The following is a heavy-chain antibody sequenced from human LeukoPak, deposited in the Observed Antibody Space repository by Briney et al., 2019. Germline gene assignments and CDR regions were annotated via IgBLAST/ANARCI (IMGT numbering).Heavy chain of an antibody. CDR1: GGSISSSSYY. CDR3: ARQVYSSGWYRGAFDI. V-gene: IGHV4-39*01. D-gene: IGHD6-19*01. CDR2: IYYSGST. J-gene: IGHJ3*02. Sequence: SETLSLTCTVSGGSISSSSYYWGCIRQPPGKGLEWIGSIYYSGSTYYNPSLKSRVTISVDTSKNQFSLKLSSVTAADTAVYYCARQVYSSGWYRGAFDIWGQGTMVTVSS.